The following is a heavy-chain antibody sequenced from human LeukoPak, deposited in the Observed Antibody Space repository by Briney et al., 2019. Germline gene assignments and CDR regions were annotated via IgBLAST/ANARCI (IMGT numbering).Heavy chain of an antibody. Sequence: ASVKVSCKASGYTFTGYYMHWVRQAPGQGLEWMGRINPNSGGTNYAQKFQGRVTMTRDTSISTAYMELSRLRSDDTAVHYCARPARYYYDSSGYYLDYWGQGTLVTVSS. CDR3: ARPARYYYDSSGYYLDY. D-gene: IGHD3-22*01. CDR2: INPNSGGT. J-gene: IGHJ4*02. CDR1: GYTFTGYY. V-gene: IGHV1-2*06.